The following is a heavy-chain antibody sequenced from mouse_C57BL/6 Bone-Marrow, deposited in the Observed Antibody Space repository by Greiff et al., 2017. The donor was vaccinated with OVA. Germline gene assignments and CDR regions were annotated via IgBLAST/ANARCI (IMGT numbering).Heavy chain of an antibody. CDR1: GFTFSSYA. J-gene: IGHJ2*01. CDR3: ARDPFLPLDY. CDR2: ISDGGSYT. Sequence: EVKVVESGGGLVKPGGSLKLSCAASGFTFSSYAMSWVRQTPEKRLEWVATISDGGSYTYYPDNVKGRFTISRDNAKNNLYLQMSHLKSEDTAMYYCARDPFLPLDYWGQGTTLTVSS. V-gene: IGHV5-4*01.